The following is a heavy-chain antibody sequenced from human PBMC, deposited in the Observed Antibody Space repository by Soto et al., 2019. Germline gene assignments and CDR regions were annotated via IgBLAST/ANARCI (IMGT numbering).Heavy chain of an antibody. Sequence: SETLPLTCTVSGGSISSGGYCWSWIRQHPGKGLEWIGYIYYSGSTYYNPSLKSRVTISVDTSKNQFSLKLSSVTAADTAVYYCARGSYYDSSGYYGPWGQGTLVTVSS. D-gene: IGHD3-22*01. V-gene: IGHV4-31*03. J-gene: IGHJ5*02. CDR3: ARGSYYDSSGYYGP. CDR1: GGSISSGGYC. CDR2: IYYSGST.